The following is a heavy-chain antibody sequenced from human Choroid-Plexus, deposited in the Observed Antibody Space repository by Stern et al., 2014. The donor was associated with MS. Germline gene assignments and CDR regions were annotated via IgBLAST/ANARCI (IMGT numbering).Heavy chain of an antibody. J-gene: IGHJ5*02. CDR2: VSYDGSNK. D-gene: IGHD2/OR15-2a*01. Sequence: VQLVESGGGVVQPGRPLRLSCVASGFTFGSCAMHWVRQAPGKGLEWVAGVSYDGSNKYYADSVKGRFTISRDNSQNTLYMQMSSLRPEDTAVYNCAKDRQYLTYFFDHWGQGSLVTVSS. V-gene: IGHV3-30*18. CDR3: AKDRQYLTYFFDH. CDR1: GFTFGSCA.